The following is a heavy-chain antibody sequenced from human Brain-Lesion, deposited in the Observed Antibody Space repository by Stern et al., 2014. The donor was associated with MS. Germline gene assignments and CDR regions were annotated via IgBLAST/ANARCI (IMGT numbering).Heavy chain of an antibody. CDR2: ITWNSGTI. D-gene: IGHD3-10*01. J-gene: IGHJ4*02. CDR3: AKDMMDYFGSGTFGSFDH. V-gene: IGHV3-9*01. CDR1: GFSFEDHG. Sequence: EVQLLESGGGLVQPGRSLRLSCEASGFSFEDHGMHWVRQAPGKGLEGVSGITWNSGTIAYADSVKGRFTISRDDAKNSLYLHMNGLRAEDTALYYCAKDMMDYFGSGTFGSFDHWGQGTLVTVSS.